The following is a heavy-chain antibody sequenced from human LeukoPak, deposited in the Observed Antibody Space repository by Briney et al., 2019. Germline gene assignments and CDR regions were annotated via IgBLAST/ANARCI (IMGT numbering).Heavy chain of an antibody. CDR1: GYTFTSYD. D-gene: IGHD3-10*01. CDR2: MNPNSGNT. CDR3: ARRSYYGSGSYYNDDYYGMDV. Sequence: GASVKVSCKASGYTFTSYDINWVRQATGQGLEWMGWMNPNSGNTGYAQKFQGRVTMTRNTSISTAYMELSSLRSEDTAVYYCARRSYYGSGSYYNDDYYGMDVWGQGTTVTVSS. V-gene: IGHV1-8*01. J-gene: IGHJ6*02.